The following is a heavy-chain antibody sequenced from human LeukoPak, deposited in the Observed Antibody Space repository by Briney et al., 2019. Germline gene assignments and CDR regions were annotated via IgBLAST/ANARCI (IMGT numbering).Heavy chain of an antibody. CDR3: ARRGATTFDY. Sequence: PSETLSLTCAASGYSISSGYYWGWIRQPPGKGLEWIGSIYHSGSTYYNPSLKSRVTISVDTSKNQYSLKLSSVTAADTAVYYCARRGATTFDYWGQGTLVTVSS. V-gene: IGHV4-38-2*01. CDR1: GYSISSGYY. J-gene: IGHJ4*02. CDR2: IYHSGST. D-gene: IGHD1-26*01.